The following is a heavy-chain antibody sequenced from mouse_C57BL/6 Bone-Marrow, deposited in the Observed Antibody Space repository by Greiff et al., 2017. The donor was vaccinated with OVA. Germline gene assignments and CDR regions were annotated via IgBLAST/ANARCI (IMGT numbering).Heavy chain of an antibody. CDR1: GFSLTSYG. Sequence: VQGVESGPGLVAPSQSLSITCTVSGFSLTSYGVDWVRQSPGKGLEWLGVIWGVGSTNYNSALKSRLSISKDNSKSQVFLKMNSLQTDDTAMYYCASQYYGSSLYYFDYWGQGTTLTVSS. V-gene: IGHV2-6*01. J-gene: IGHJ2*01. D-gene: IGHD1-1*01. CDR3: ASQYYGSSLYYFDY. CDR2: IWGVGST.